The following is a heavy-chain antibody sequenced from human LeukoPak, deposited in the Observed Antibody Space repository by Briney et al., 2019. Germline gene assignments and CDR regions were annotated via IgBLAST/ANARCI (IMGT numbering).Heavy chain of an antibody. V-gene: IGHV1-18*01. CDR2: ISAYNGNT. CDR3: ARDRIFGVVNWFDP. D-gene: IGHD3-3*01. J-gene: IGHJ5*02. CDR1: GYTFTSYG. Sequence: ASVKVSCKASGYTFTSYGISWVRQAPGQGLEWMGWISAYNGNTNYAEKLQGRVTMTTDTSTSTAYMELRSLRSDDTAVYYCARDRIFGVVNWFDPWGQGTLVTVSS.